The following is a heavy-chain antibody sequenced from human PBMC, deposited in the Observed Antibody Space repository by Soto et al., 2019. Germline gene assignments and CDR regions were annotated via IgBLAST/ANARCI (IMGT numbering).Heavy chain of an antibody. CDR3: AREGGGYRFDH. CDR1: VSFGTYY. J-gene: IGHJ4*02. V-gene: IGHV4-59*01. CDR2: IFSSEHF. Sequence: PSETLSLTCVGVSFGTYYWSWIRRPPGKGLEWLGYIFSSEHFKYNPSLKSRLTISVDPSKNHVSLRLTSVTAADTAVYYCAREGGGYRFDHRGQGTLVTVSS. D-gene: IGHD3-16*02.